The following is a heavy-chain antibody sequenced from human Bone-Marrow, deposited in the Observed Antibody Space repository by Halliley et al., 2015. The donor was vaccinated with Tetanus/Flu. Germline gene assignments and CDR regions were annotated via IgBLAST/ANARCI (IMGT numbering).Heavy chain of an antibody. D-gene: IGHD1-20*01. J-gene: IGHJ4*02. CDR3: ASPNRITGADN. CDR2: IYSGGST. Sequence: KGLGWVSVIYSGGSTAYADSVKGRFPIPRDSSKNTVYLQMNSRRTEDTAVYYCASPNRITGADNWGQGTLVTVSS. V-gene: IGHV3-53*05.